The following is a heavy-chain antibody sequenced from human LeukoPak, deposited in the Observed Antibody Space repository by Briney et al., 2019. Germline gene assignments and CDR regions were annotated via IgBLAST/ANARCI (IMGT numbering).Heavy chain of an antibody. CDR1: GYTFTSYG. Sequence: ASVKVSCTASGYTFTSYGISWVRQAPGQGLEWMGWISAYSGNTNYAQKLQGRVTMTTDTSTSTAYLELRSLRSDDTAVYYCARDRATMVRGVIGLYDYWGQGTLVTVSS. D-gene: IGHD3-10*01. CDR3: ARDRATMVRGVIGLYDY. J-gene: IGHJ4*02. V-gene: IGHV1-18*01. CDR2: ISAYSGNT.